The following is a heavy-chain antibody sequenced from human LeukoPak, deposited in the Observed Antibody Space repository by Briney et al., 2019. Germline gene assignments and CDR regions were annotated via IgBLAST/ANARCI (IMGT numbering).Heavy chain of an antibody. Sequence: GGSLRLSCAVSGFTFSNYWMNWVRQAPGKGLEWVANIKQDGSEKCYVDSVKGRFTISRDNAKNSLYLQMNSLRVEDTAVYYCATGERLVPAAMWFDYWGQGTLVTVSS. CDR3: ATGERLVPAAMWFDY. CDR1: GFTFSNYW. CDR2: IKQDGSEK. V-gene: IGHV3-7*05. D-gene: IGHD2-2*01. J-gene: IGHJ4*02.